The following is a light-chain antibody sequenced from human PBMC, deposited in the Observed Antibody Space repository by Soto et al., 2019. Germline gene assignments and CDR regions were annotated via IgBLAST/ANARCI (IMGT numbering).Light chain of an antibody. V-gene: IGLV1-40*01. J-gene: IGLJ2*01. CDR1: SSNIGAGYD. Sequence: QSVLTQPPSVSGAPGQRVTISCTGSSSNIGAGYDVHWYQQLPGTAPKLLIYGNSNRPSGVPDRFSGSKSGTSASLAIPGLQAEDGADYYCQSYDSSLSAVVFGGGTKLTVL. CDR3: QSYDSSLSAVV. CDR2: GNS.